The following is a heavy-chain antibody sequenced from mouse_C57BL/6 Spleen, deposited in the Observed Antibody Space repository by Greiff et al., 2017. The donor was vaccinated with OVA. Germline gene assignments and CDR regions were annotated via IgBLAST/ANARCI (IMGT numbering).Heavy chain of an antibody. D-gene: IGHD1-1*01. Sequence: EVKLMESGGGLVKPGGSLKLSCAASGFTFSSYAMSWVRQTPEKRLEWVATISDGGSYTYYPDNVKGRFTISRDNAKNNLYLQMRHLKSEDTAMYYCARDSYYGSSDYYAMDYWGQGTSVTVSS. J-gene: IGHJ4*01. V-gene: IGHV5-4*01. CDR3: ARDSYYGSSDYYAMDY. CDR1: GFTFSSYA. CDR2: ISDGGSYT.